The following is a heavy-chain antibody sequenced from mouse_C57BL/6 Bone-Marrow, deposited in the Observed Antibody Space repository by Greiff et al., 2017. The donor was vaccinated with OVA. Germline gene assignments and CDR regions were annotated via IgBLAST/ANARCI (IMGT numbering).Heavy chain of an antibody. Sequence: DVKLVESGGGLVKPGGSLKLSCAASGFTFSDYGMHWVRQAPEKGLEWVAYISSGSSTIYYEDTVKGRVTITGDNAKNPMFLQMTILRSEDAAIAYCARPGTRQWYFDVWGTGTTVTVSS. J-gene: IGHJ1*03. D-gene: IGHD4-1*01. V-gene: IGHV5-17*01. CDR3: ARPGTRQWYFDV. CDR1: GFTFSDYG. CDR2: ISSGSSTI.